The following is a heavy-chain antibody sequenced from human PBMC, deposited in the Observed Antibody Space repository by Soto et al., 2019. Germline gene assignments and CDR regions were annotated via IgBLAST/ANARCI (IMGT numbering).Heavy chain of an antibody. D-gene: IGHD3-22*01. Sequence: QVQLVESGGGVVQPGRSLRLSCAASGFTFSSYGMHWVRQAPGKGLEWVAVIWYDGGNKYYADSVKGRFTISRDNSKNTLYLQMNSLRAEDTAVYYCARDDYDSSGYPFDYWGQGTLVTVSS. CDR1: GFTFSSYG. V-gene: IGHV3-33*01. J-gene: IGHJ4*02. CDR3: ARDDYDSSGYPFDY. CDR2: IWYDGGNK.